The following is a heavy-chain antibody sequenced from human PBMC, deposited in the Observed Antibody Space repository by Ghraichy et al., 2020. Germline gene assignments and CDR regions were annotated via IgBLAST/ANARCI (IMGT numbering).Heavy chain of an antibody. Sequence: ASVKVSCEASGYTFTNYDINWVRQATGQGLEWVGWMSPNSGYTGNAQKFQGRISMTRNTSISTAYMELSSLTSEDTAVYYCARGRRGDGYFGGLDYWGQGSPVTVSS. CDR2: MSPNSGYT. CDR3: ARGRRGDGYFGGLDY. V-gene: IGHV1-8*02. J-gene: IGHJ4*02. CDR1: GYTFTNYD. D-gene: IGHD2-21*01.